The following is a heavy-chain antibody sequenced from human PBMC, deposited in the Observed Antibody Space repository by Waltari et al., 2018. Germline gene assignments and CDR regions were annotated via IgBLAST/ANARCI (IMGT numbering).Heavy chain of an antibody. J-gene: IGHJ3*02. V-gene: IGHV4-34*01. D-gene: IGHD3-3*01. CDR3: ARGNDFWSGYTDAFDI. CDR2: VNHSGST. Sequence: QVQLQESGPGLVKPSETLSLTCTVSGGSISSYYWSWIRQPPGKGLEWIGEVNHSGSTNYNPSLKSRVTISVDTSKNQFSLKLSSLTAADTAVYYCARGNDFWSGYTDAFDIWGQGTMVTVSS. CDR1: GGSISSYY.